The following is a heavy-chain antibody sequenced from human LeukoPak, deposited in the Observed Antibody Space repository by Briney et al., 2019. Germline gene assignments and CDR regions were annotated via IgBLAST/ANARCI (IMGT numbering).Heavy chain of an antibody. D-gene: IGHD6-13*01. CDR1: GGIFSSYA. Sequence: SVKVSCKASGGIFSSYAISWVRQAPGQGLEWMGGIIPIFGTANYAQKFQGRVTITADESTSTAYMELSSLRSEDTAVYYCAREARIAAAGPPDWFDPWGQGTLVTVSS. CDR2: IIPIFGTA. V-gene: IGHV1-69*13. CDR3: AREARIAAAGPPDWFDP. J-gene: IGHJ5*02.